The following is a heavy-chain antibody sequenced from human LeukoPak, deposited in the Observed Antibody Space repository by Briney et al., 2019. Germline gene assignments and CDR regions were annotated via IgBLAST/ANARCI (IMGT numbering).Heavy chain of an antibody. CDR3: AKDLGSDFWSGPQYEYFQH. V-gene: IGHV3-30*02. CDR2: IRYDGSNK. J-gene: IGHJ1*01. CDR1: GFTFSSYG. D-gene: IGHD3-3*01. Sequence: PGGPLRLSCAASGFTFSSYGMHWVRQAPGKGLEWVAFIRYDGSNKYYADSVKGRFTISRDNSKNTLYLQMNSLRAEDTAVYYCAKDLGSDFWSGPQYEYFQHWGQGTLVTVSS.